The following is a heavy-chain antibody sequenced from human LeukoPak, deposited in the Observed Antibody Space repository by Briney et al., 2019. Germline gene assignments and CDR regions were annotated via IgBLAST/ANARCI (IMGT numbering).Heavy chain of an antibody. V-gene: IGHV4-59*01. J-gene: IGHJ5*02. Sequence: PSETLSLTCSVSSGSINNYYWTWMRQSPGKRLEWVGYIHYTGTTNYNPSLDSRVTMSLDTSKNQLSLRLTSVTVADTARYYCTRVSGYGWFDPWGPGVFVAVSS. CDR3: TRVSGYGWFDP. CDR2: IHYTGTT. D-gene: IGHD5-18*01. CDR1: SGSINNYY.